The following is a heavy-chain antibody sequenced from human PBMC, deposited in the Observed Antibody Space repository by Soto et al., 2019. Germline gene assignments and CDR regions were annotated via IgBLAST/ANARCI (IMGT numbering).Heavy chain of an antibody. CDR3: ARELRARFDP. V-gene: IGHV4-30-2*01. CDR2: IYESGST. CDR1: GGSISSGGYS. D-gene: IGHD3-16*01. Sequence: PSETLSLTCAVSGGSISSGGYSWSWIRQTPGKGMEWIGYIYESGSTNYNKSPKSRVTISVDRSKNLVSLRMTSVTAADTAIYYCARELRARFDPWGQGTLVTVSS. J-gene: IGHJ5*02.